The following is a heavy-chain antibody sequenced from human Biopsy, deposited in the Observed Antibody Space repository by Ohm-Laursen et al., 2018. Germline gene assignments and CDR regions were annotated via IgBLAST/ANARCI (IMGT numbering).Heavy chain of an antibody. D-gene: IGHD1-26*01. CDR1: GYTFTSHD. Sequence: GASVKVSCKASGYTFTSHDINWVRQATGQGLEWMGWMSPNTGNTDYAQRFQDRVTMTSDTSTGTAYMELTSLTSDDTAVYFCARWETTLGQSLDSWGQGTLVAVSS. J-gene: IGHJ4*02. V-gene: IGHV1-8*01. CDR2: MSPNTGNT. CDR3: ARWETTLGQSLDS.